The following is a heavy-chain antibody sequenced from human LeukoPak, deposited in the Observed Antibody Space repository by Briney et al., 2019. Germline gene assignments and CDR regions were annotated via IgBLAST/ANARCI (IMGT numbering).Heavy chain of an antibody. CDR2: IYYSGST. Sequence: SETLSLTCTVSGGSISSSSYYWGWIRQPPGKGLVWIGSIYYSGSTYYNPSLKSRVTMSVDTSKNQFSLKLSSVSAADTAVYYCAREYYDFWSGYFSYYFDYWGQGTLVTVSS. CDR3: AREYYDFWSGYFSYYFDY. CDR1: GGSISSSSYY. V-gene: IGHV4-39*07. D-gene: IGHD3-3*01. J-gene: IGHJ4*02.